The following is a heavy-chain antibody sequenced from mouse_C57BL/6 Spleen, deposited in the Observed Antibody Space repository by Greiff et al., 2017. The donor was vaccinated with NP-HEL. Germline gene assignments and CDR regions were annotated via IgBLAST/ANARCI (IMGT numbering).Heavy chain of an antibody. Sequence: EVQLQESGPGLVKPSQSLSLTCSVTGYSITSGYYWNWIRQFPGNKLEWMGYISYDGSNNYNPSLKNRISITRDTSKNQFFLKLNSVTTEDTATYYCAREGVYYRGAMDYWGQGTSVTVSS. J-gene: IGHJ4*01. CDR3: AREGVYYRGAMDY. CDR1: GYSITSGYY. V-gene: IGHV3-6*01. CDR2: ISYDGSN. D-gene: IGHD2-12*01.